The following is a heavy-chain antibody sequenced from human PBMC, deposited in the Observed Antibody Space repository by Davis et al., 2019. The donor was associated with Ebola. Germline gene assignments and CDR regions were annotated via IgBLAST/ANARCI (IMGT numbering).Heavy chain of an antibody. Sequence: GGSLRLSCKGSGYSFTSYWISWVRQLPGKGLEWMGRIDPSDSYTNYSPSFQGHVTISADKSISTAYLQWSSLKASDTAMYYCARPARIAVAGEFDYWGQGTLVTVSS. J-gene: IGHJ4*02. CDR1: GYSFTSYW. CDR2: IDPSDSYT. CDR3: ARPARIAVAGEFDY. D-gene: IGHD6-19*01. V-gene: IGHV5-10-1*01.